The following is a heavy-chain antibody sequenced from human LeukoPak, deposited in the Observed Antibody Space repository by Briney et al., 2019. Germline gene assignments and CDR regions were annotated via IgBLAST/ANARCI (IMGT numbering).Heavy chain of an antibody. J-gene: IGHJ5*02. CDR1: GGTFSSYA. V-gene: IGHV1-69*05. Sequence: SVKVSCKASGGTFSSYAISWVRQAPGQGLEWMGGIIPIFGTANYAQKFQGRVTITTDESTSTAYMELSSLRSEDTAVYYCARVIRVGDLLNWFDPWGQGTLVTVSS. CDR3: ARVIRVGDLLNWFDP. D-gene: IGHD3-10*01. CDR2: IIPIFGTA.